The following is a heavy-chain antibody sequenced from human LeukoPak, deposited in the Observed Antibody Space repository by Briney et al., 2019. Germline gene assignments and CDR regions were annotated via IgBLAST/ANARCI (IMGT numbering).Heavy chain of an antibody. CDR2: IYYSGST. J-gene: IGHJ4*02. CDR3: ARSVSMAATPIDY. CDR1: GGSISSYY. D-gene: IGHD2-15*01. Sequence: SETLSLTCTVSGGSISSYYWSWIRQPPGKGLKWIGYIYYSGSTNYNPSLKSRVTISVDTSKNQFSLKLSSVTAADTAVYYCARSVSMAATPIDYWGQGTLVTASS. V-gene: IGHV4-59*01.